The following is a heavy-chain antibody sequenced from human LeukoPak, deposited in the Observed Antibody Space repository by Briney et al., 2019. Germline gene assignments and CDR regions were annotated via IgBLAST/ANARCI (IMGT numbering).Heavy chain of an antibody. CDR1: GFTSSSYG. Sequence: GGSLRLSCAASGFTSSSYGMSWVRQAPGKGLEWVSAISGSGGSTYYADSVKGRFTISRDNFKNTLYLQMNGLRAEDTALYYCAKVKGKDGVRDAYDIWGQGTMVTVSS. CDR3: AKVKGKDGVRDAYDI. D-gene: IGHD1-1*01. J-gene: IGHJ3*02. CDR2: ISGSGGST. V-gene: IGHV3-23*01.